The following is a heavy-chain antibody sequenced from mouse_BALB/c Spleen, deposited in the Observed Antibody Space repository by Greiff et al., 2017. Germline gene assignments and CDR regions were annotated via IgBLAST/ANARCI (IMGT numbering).Heavy chain of an antibody. Sequence: EVQLQESGPGLVKPSQTVSLTCTVTGISITTGNYRWSWIRQFPGNKLEWIGYIYYSGTITYNPSLTSRTTITRDTSKNQFFLEMNSLTAEDTATYYGARAVVAPRYWYFDVWGAGTTVTVSS. CDR2: IYYSGTI. D-gene: IGHD1-1*01. J-gene: IGHJ1*01. CDR1: GISITTGNYR. CDR3: ARAVVAPRYWYFDV. V-gene: IGHV3-5*02.